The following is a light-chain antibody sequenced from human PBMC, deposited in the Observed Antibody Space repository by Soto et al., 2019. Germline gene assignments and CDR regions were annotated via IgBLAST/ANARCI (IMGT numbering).Light chain of an antibody. J-gene: IGKJ1*01. V-gene: IGKV1-39*01. CDR2: AAS. CDR1: QSISSY. CDR3: QQSYSTPPCT. Sequence: DIQMTQSLSSLSASVGDRVTITCRASQSISSYLNWYQQKPGKAPKLLIYAASSLQSGVPSRFSGSGSGTDFTLTISSLQPEDFATYYCQQSYSTPPCTFGQGTKVEIK.